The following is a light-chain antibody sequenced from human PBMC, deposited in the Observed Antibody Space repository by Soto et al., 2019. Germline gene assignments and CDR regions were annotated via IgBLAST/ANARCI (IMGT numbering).Light chain of an antibody. CDR3: LQANSFPLT. CDR2: DAS. V-gene: IGKV1-5*01. CDR1: QSVSGW. J-gene: IGKJ4*01. Sequence: DIQLTQSPSTLSASVGDTVTVTCRASQSVSGWLAWYQQKPGKAPKLLIYDASSLESGVPSRFSGRGSGTDYTLTISSLQPEDFATYYCLQANSFPLTFGGGTKVDIK.